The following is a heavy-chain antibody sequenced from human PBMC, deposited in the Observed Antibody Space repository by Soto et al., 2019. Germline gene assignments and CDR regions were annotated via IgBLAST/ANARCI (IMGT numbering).Heavy chain of an antibody. D-gene: IGHD1-26*01. Sequence: GGSLRLSCAASGFTFSSYGMHWVRQAPGKGLEWVAVIWYDGSNKYYADSVKGRFTISRDNSKNTLYLQMNSLRAEDTAVYYCARVTGWEVLGGSFDSWGQGTLVTVSS. J-gene: IGHJ4*02. V-gene: IGHV3-33*01. CDR1: GFTFSSYG. CDR3: ARVTGWEVLGGSFDS. CDR2: IWYDGSNK.